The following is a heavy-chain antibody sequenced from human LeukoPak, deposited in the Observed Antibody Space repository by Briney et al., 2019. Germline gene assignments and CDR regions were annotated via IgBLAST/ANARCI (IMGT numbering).Heavy chain of an antibody. J-gene: IGHJ4*02. Sequence: GGSLRLSCAASGFTFSSYAMHWVRQAPGKGLEWVAVISYDGSNKYYADSVKGRFTISRDNSKNTLYLQMNSLRAEDTAVYYCARDYARRNDYWGQGTLVTVSS. CDR2: ISYDGSNK. CDR3: ARDYARRNDY. V-gene: IGHV3-30-3*01. CDR1: GFTFSSYA. D-gene: IGHD4-17*01.